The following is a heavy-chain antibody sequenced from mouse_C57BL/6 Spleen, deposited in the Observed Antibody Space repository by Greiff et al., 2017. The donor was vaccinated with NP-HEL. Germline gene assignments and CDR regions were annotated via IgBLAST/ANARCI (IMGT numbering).Heavy chain of an antibody. D-gene: IGHD1-1*01. V-gene: IGHV1-50*01. J-gene: IGHJ2*01. CDR3: ARSGAVVAKGYFDY. CDR2: IDPSDSYT. CDR1: GYTFTSYW. Sequence: QVQLKQPGAELVKPGASVKLSCKASGYTFTSYWMQWVKQRPGQGLEWIGEIDPSDSYTNYNQKFKGKATLTVDTSSSTAYMQLSSLTSEDSAVYYCARSGAVVAKGYFDYWGQGTTLTVSS.